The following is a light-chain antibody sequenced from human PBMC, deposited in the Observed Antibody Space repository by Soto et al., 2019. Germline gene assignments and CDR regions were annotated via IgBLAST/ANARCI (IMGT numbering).Light chain of an antibody. Sequence: EIGMTQSPATLSVSPGERATLSCRASQSVSSNLAWYQQKPGQAPRLLIYGASTRATGIPARLSGSGSGKEFTLNNSSLQSEEFAVYYCQQYNNWWTVGQGTKVEI. J-gene: IGKJ1*01. V-gene: IGKV3-15*01. CDR2: GAS. CDR3: QQYNNWWT. CDR1: QSVSSN.